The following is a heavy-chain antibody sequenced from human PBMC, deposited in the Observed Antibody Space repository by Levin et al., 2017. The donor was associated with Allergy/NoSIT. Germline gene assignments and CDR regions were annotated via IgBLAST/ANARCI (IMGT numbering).Heavy chain of an antibody. D-gene: IGHD3-9*01. CDR2: IYFSGTT. CDR3: ASTGY. CDR1: GVSIIRSVWY. V-gene: IGHV4-39*01. Sequence: PSQTLSLTCTVSGVSIIRSVWYWVWVRQPPGKGLEWIGSIYFSGTTYYNPSLKSRVTISADTSKNQFSLKLSSVTAADTAVYFCASTGYWGQGTLVTVSS. J-gene: IGHJ4*02.